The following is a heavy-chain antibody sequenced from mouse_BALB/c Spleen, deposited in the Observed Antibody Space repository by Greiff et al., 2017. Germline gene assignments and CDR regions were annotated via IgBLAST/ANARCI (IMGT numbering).Heavy chain of an antibody. J-gene: IGHJ2*01. CDR3: ARLYGNPYYFDD. Sequence: DVKLVESGGGLVQPGGSRKLSCAASGFTFSDYGMAWVRQAPGKGPEWVAFISNLAYSIYYADTVTGRFTISRENAKNNLYLEMSSLRSEDTAMYYCARLYGNPYYFDDWGQGTTLTVSS. CDR1: GFTFSDYG. V-gene: IGHV5-15*02. D-gene: IGHD2-1*01. CDR2: ISNLAYSI.